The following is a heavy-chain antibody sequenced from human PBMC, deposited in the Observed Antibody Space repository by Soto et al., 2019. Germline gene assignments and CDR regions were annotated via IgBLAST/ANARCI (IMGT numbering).Heavy chain of an antibody. CDR3: ARVWGGAFDI. D-gene: IGHD3-10*01. CDR1: GGSISSGGYS. J-gene: IGHJ3*02. Sequence: PSETLSLTCAVSGGSISSGGYSWSWIRQPPGKGLEWIGYIYHSGSTYYNPSLKSRVTISVDTSKNQFSLKLSSVTAADTAVYYCARVWGGAFDIWGQGTMVTFSS. CDR2: IYHSGST. V-gene: IGHV4-30-2*01.